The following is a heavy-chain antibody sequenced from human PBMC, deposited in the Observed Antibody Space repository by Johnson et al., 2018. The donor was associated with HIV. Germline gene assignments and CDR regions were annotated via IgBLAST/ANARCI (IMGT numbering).Heavy chain of an antibody. Sequence: MQLVESGGGVVRPGGSLRLLCAALGFTFDDYGMSWVRQAPGKGLEWVSGINLYGGSTGYTDPVKGRFPISRDNSKNTLYLKMNSLRAEDTAVYHWGRRGNWSYLKSAFDIWGQGTMVTVSS. CDR3: GRRGNWSYLKSAFDI. D-gene: IGHD1-7*01. V-gene: IGHV3-20*01. CDR1: GFTFDDYG. J-gene: IGHJ3*02. CDR2: INLYGGST.